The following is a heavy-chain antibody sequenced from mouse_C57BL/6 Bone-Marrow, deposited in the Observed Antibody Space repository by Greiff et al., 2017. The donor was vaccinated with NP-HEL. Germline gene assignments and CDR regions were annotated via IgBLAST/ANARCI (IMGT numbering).Heavy chain of an antibody. Sequence: QVQLQQPGTELVKPGTSVKLSCKSSGYTFTSYWMHWVKQRPGQGLEWIGNINPSNGGTNYNEKFKSKATLTGDKSSSTAYMQLSSLTSDDSAVYDCAREGRWLRRGYWYVDVWDTGTTVTVSA. J-gene: IGHJ1*03. D-gene: IGHD2-2*01. CDR2: INPSNGGT. V-gene: IGHV1-53*01. CDR3: AREGRWLRRGYWYVDV. CDR1: GYTFTSYW.